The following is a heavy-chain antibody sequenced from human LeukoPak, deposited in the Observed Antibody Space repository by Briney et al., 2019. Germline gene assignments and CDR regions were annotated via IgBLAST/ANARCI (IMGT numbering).Heavy chain of an antibody. V-gene: IGHV4-59*01. D-gene: IGHD3-22*01. J-gene: IGHJ4*02. CDR1: GGSISSYY. Sequence: SETLSLTCTVSGGSISSYYWSWIRQPPGKGLEWIGYIYYSGSTNYNPSLKSRVTISVDTSKNQFSLKLSSVTAADTAVYYCARTYYYDSSGYYHYSLWGQGTLVTVSS. CDR2: IYYSGST. CDR3: ARTYYYDSSGYYHYSL.